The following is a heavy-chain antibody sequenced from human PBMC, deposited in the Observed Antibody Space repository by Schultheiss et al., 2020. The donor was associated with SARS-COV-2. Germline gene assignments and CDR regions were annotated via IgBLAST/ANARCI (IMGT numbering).Heavy chain of an antibody. V-gene: IGHV3-66*01. D-gene: IGHD6-19*01. CDR3: AKESAGTMGQAFDY. Sequence: GESLKISCAASGFTVSSNYMSWVRQAPGKGLEWVSVIYSGGSTYYANSVKGRFTISRDNAKNTLYLQMNSLRAEDTAVYYCAKESAGTMGQAFDYWGQGTLVTVSS. CDR2: IYSGGST. J-gene: IGHJ4*02. CDR1: GFTVSSNY.